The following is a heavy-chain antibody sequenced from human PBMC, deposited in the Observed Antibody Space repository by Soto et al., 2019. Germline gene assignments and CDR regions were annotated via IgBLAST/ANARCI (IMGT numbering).Heavy chain of an antibody. J-gene: IGHJ4*02. CDR2: ISWNSGSI. V-gene: IGHV3-9*01. Sequence: SGGSLRLSCAASGFTFDDYAMHWVRQAPGKGLEWVSGISWNSGSIGYADSVKGRFTISRDNAKNSLYLQMNSLRAEDTALYYCAKGYPGGAAIFVAAFDYWGQGTLVTVSS. D-gene: IGHD2-2*01. CDR1: GFTFDDYA. CDR3: AKGYPGGAAIFVAAFDY.